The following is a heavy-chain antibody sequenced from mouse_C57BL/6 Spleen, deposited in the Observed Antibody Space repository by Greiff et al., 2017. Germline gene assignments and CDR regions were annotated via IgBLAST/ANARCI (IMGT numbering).Heavy chain of an antibody. J-gene: IGHJ2*01. V-gene: IGHV1-20*01. Sequence: EVKLMESGPELVKPGDSVKISCKASGYSFTGYFMNWVMQSHGKSLEWIGRINPYNGDTFYNQKFKGKATLTVDKSSSTAHMELRSLTSEDSAVYYCARGGTTVVVDYWGQGTTLTVSS. CDR1: GYSFTGYF. CDR2: INPYNGDT. D-gene: IGHD1-1*01. CDR3: ARGGTTVVVDY.